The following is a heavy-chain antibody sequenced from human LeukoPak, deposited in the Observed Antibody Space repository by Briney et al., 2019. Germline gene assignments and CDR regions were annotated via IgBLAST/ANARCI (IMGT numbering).Heavy chain of an antibody. J-gene: IGHJ4*02. V-gene: IGHV3-23*01. CDR2: IRGNGDT. CDR1: GLSFSSFA. D-gene: IGHD3-16*01. Sequence: PGGSLRLACAASGLSFSSFAMSWVRQGPARGLEWVSSIRGNGDTFYADSVKGRFTLSSDSSTNTVYFQLNILRVEDTAIYYCARASWVSSTDAVRWGQGTLVTVSS. CDR3: ARASWVSSTDAVR.